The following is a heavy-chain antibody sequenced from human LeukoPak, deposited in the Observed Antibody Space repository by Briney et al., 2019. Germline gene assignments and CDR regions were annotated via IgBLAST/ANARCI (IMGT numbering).Heavy chain of an antibody. CDR2: ISSTSRYI. CDR3: AGSLAYCGGDCRLGDY. D-gene: IGHD2-21*02. V-gene: IGHV3-21*01. CDR1: GFPLGCYS. Sequence: GGSLRLSCAASGFPLGCYSMKWVRQAPGKGVEWVASISSTSRYIYYADSVKGRFTISRDNSKNSLYLQMNSLRADDTAVYYCAGSLAYCGGDCRLGDYWGQGTLVTVSS. J-gene: IGHJ4*02.